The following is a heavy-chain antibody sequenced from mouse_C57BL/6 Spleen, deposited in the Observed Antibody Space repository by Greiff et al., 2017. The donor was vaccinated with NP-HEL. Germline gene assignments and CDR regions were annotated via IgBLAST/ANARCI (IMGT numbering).Heavy chain of an antibody. J-gene: IGHJ3*01. CDR3: ASAFYYGSSWGFAD. CDR2: ISTGGGST. CDR1: GFTFSDYY. Sequence: EVKLVESGGGLVQPGGSLKLSCAASGFTFSDYYMYWVRQTPETRLEWVAYISTGGGSTYYPDTVKGRFTISRDNAKNTLYLQMSRLKSEDTAMYYGASAFYYGSSWGFADWGQVTLVTVSA. D-gene: IGHD1-1*01. V-gene: IGHV5-12*01.